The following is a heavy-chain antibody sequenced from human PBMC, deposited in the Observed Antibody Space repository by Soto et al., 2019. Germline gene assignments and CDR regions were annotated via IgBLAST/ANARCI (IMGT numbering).Heavy chain of an antibody. CDR1: GDSIMRDSYY. V-gene: IGHV4-31*03. CDR2: IYYSGTT. CDR3: SRGFDTGNCYAFES. Sequence: QVQLRESGPGLVKPSQTLSLTITFSGDSIMRDSYYCNWIRQHPGKGLEWIGYIYYSGTTAYNPSTRTGATISPYTSKNQSPGKLGSVYAADTGVYCCSRGFDTGNCYAFESWRQGTQLTLAS. J-gene: IGHJ4*02. D-gene: IGHD2-15*01.